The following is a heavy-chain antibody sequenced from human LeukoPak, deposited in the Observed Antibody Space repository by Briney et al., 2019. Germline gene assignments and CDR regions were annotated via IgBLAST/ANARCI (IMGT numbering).Heavy chain of an antibody. CDR2: IGIPGDT. V-gene: IGHV3-13*01. D-gene: IGHD2-15*01. J-gene: IGHJ3*01. CDR3: VRAHVAAGLALDL. CDR1: GFTFRGYD. Sequence: PGGSLRLSCAASGFTFRGYDMHWVRQATGKGLEWVSGIGIPGDTYYPGSVKGRFTISRENAKNSFYLQMNSLRVEDTAVYYCVRAHVAAGLALDLWGQGTMVTVSS.